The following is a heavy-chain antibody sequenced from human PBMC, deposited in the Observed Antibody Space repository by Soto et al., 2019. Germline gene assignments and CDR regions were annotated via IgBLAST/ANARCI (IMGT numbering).Heavy chain of an antibody. CDR3: ARVRGPYYDILTGYYIQDY. D-gene: IGHD3-9*01. J-gene: IGHJ4*02. Sequence: VKVSCKASGYTFTGYYMHWVRQAPGQGLEWMGWINPNSGGTNYAQKFQGRVTMTRDTSISTAYMELSRLRSDDTAVYYCARVRGPYYDILTGYYIQDYWGQGALVTVSS. V-gene: IGHV1-2*02. CDR1: GYTFTGYY. CDR2: INPNSGGT.